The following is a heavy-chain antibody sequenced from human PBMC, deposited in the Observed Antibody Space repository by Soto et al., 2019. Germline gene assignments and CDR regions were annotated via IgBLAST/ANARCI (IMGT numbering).Heavy chain of an antibody. J-gene: IGHJ5*02. CDR1: GGSISSSRKY. D-gene: IGHD5-12*01. V-gene: IGHV4-39*01. CDR3: ARHVSDGYNYVGFDP. CDR2: MYYSGST. Sequence: LSLTCNVSGGSISSSRKYWGWIRQSPGNGLEWIATMYYSGSTYYNPSLRGGVTESVDTSKNKFSLKLRTGTAADKAVYYCARHVSDGYNYVGFDPLGQGTRVTV.